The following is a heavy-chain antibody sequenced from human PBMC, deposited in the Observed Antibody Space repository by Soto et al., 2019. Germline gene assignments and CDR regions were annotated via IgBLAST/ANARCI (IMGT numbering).Heavy chain of an antibody. CDR2: MQHTGNT. J-gene: IGHJ5*02. CDR1: GASIRIYH. V-gene: IGHV4-4*07. D-gene: IGHD3-16*01. CDR3: AKDVSSRRWFDP. Sequence: PSETLSLTCAVSGASIRIYHWSWISHPAGKGLEWIGRMQHTGNTNYNPSLKSRVTMSVDTSKNQVSLKMTSVTAADTAVYFCAKDVSSRRWFDPWGQGILVTVSS.